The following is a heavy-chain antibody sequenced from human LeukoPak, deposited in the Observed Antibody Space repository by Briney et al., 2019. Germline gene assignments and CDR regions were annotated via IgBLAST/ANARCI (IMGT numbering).Heavy chain of an antibody. CDR3: ARGSGSWEDAFDI. J-gene: IGHJ3*02. CDR2: IYHSGST. V-gene: IGHV4-4*02. D-gene: IGHD1-26*01. Sequence: GSLRLSCAASGFTFNTYAMSWVRQAPGKGLEWIGEIYHSGSTNYNPSLKSRVTISVDKSKNQFSLKLSSVTAADTAVYYCARGSGSWEDAFDIWGQGTMVTVSS. CDR1: GFTFNTYAM.